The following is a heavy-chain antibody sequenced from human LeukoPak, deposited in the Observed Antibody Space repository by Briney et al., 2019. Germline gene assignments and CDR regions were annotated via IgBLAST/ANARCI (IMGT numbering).Heavy chain of an antibody. CDR2: IKQDGSEK. J-gene: IGHJ5*02. CDR3: ARDAEVGTLFGVLSRYIWFDP. CDR1: GFSFNYFW. Sequence: GGSLRLSCAASGFSFNYFWMSWVRQAPGKGPEWVANIKQDGSEKYYADSVKGRFTISRDNAKKSLYLQMNSLRAEDTAVYYCARDAEVGTLFGVLSRYIWFDPWGQGALVTVSS. D-gene: IGHD3-3*01. V-gene: IGHV3-7*01.